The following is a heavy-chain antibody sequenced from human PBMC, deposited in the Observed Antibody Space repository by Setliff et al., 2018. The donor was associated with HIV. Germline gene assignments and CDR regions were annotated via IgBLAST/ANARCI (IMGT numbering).Heavy chain of an antibody. Sequence: GGSLRLSCAASGFTFSSYTMHWVRQAPGKGLEWVAVITHDGSSKYYADSAKGRFTISRDNSKNTLYLQMNSPRADDTAVYYCARDSSTKEMATIWVNFDYWGQGTLVTVSS. CDR2: ITHDGSSK. CDR3: ARDSSTKEMATIWVNFDY. D-gene: IGHD5-12*01. J-gene: IGHJ4*02. CDR1: GFTFSSYT. V-gene: IGHV3-30*01.